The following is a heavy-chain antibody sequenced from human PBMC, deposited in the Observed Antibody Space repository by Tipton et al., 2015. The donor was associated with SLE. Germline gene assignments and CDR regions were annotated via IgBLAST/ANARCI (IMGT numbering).Heavy chain of an antibody. CDR2: FYYSGNT. J-gene: IGHJ2*01. CDR1: GGSISSYY. Sequence: TLSLTCTVSGGSISSYYWGWIRQPPGKGLEWIGTFYYSGNTYFNPSLKSRVTISVDTSKNQFSLKLSSVTAADTAVYYCARQGSGAMVQGVIIHEKTRWYFDLWGRGTLVTASS. CDR3: ARQGSGAMVQGVIIHEKTRWYFDL. V-gene: IGHV4-39*01. D-gene: IGHD3-10*01.